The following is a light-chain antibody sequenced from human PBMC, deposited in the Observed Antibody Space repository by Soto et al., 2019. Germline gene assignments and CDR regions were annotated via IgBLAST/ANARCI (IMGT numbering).Light chain of an antibody. CDR2: GVY. CDR1: SDDIGTYEY. J-gene: IGLJ1*01. Sequence: QSALTQPASVSGSPGQTITISCTGSSDDIGTYEYISWHQHHPGKAPKLIIFGVYDRPSGISDRFSGSKSGNTASLTIFGIQVADEAVYYCSSDTSGSTLPWVFRNGKKVT. V-gene: IGLV2-14*01. CDR3: SSDTSGSTLPWV.